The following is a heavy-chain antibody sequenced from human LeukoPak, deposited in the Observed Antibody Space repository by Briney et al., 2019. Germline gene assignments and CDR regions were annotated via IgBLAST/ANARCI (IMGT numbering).Heavy chain of an antibody. V-gene: IGHV3-30-3*01. CDR1: GFTFSSYA. CDR3: AMGRQLDY. Sequence: GGSLRLSCAASGFTFSSYAMHWVRQAPGKRLEWVAVISYDGSNKYYADSVKGRFTISRDNSKNTLYLQMNSLRAEDTAVYYCAMGRQLDYWGQGTLVTVSS. J-gene: IGHJ4*02. CDR2: ISYDGSNK.